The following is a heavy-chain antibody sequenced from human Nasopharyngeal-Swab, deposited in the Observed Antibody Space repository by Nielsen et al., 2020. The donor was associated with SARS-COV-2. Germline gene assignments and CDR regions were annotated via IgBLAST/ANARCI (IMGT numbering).Heavy chain of an antibody. D-gene: IGHD4-11*01. CDR3: AKDPTVYVVYNWFDP. CDR2: ISGSGGST. Sequence: GESLKISCAASGFTFSSYAMSWVRQAPGKGLEWVSAISGSGGSTYYADSVKGRFTISRDNSKNTLYLQMNSLRAGDTAVYYCAKDPTVYVVYNWFDPWGQGTLVTVSS. J-gene: IGHJ5*02. V-gene: IGHV3-23*01. CDR1: GFTFSSYA.